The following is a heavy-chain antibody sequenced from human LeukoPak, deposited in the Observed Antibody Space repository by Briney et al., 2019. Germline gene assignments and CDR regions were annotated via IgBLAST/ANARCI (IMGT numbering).Heavy chain of an antibody. CDR1: GFTFSSAW. CDR2: IKSKIDGGTT. Sequence: GSLRLSCAASGFTFSSAWLSWVRQAPGKGLELVGRIKSKIDGGTTAYTAPVTGRFTISRDDSKSTLYLQMNRLKTEDTAIYYCTSTTANMGGWGQGTLVTVSS. J-gene: IGHJ4*02. CDR3: TSTTANMGG. V-gene: IGHV3-15*01. D-gene: IGHD2/OR15-2a*01.